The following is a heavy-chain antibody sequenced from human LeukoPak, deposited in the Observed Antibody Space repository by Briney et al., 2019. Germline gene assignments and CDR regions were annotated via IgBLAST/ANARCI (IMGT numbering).Heavy chain of an antibody. Sequence: SETLSLTCTVSGASIGSTTYYWDWFRQPPGKGLEWIGNIYDGGSTHYNPSLKSRLTMSVDTSKNHFSLRLNSVTAADTAIYYCATHRRPGSGGYENAFEIWGQGAMVTVSS. D-gene: IGHD5-12*01. CDR2: IYDGGST. J-gene: IGHJ3*02. CDR1: GASIGSTTYY. V-gene: IGHV4-39*01. CDR3: ATHRRPGSGGYENAFEI.